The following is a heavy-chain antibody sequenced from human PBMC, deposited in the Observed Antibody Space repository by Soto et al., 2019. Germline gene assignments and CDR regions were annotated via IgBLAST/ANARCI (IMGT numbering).Heavy chain of an antibody. D-gene: IGHD2-2*01. CDR1: GFTFSSYW. CDR3: ARVGCSSTSCYDYYYYYGMDV. J-gene: IGHJ6*02. CDR2: INSDGSST. V-gene: IGHV3-74*01. Sequence: PGGSLRLSCAASGFTFSSYWMHWVRQAPGKGLVWVSRINSDGSSTSYADSVKGRFTISRDNAKNTLYLQMNSLRAEDTAVYYCARVGCSSTSCYDYYYYYGMDVWGQGTTVXVS.